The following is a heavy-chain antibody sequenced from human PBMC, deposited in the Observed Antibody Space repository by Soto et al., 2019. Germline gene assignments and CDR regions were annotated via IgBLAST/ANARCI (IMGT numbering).Heavy chain of an antibody. V-gene: IGHV1-69*10. CDR2: IIPILGIA. J-gene: IGHJ5*02. Sequence: ASVKVSCKASGGTFSSYTISWVRQAPGQGLEWMGRIIPILGIANYAQKFQGRVTITADKSTSTAYMKLSSLRSEDTALYYCARDRPFVVVPAVNGNWFDPWGQGTLVTVSS. D-gene: IGHD2-2*01. CDR3: ARDRPFVVVPAVNGNWFDP. CDR1: GGTFSSYT.